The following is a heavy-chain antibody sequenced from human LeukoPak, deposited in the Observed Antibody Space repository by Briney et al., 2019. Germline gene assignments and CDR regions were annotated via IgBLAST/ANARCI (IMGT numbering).Heavy chain of an antibody. J-gene: IGHJ4*02. CDR1: GSPIRSNY. CDR2: IYSGDKT. Sequence: GGSLRLSSIGSGSPIRSNYMTWVGQPPGKGLEWISVIYSGDKTYYADSVKGRFTVSRDNSRTTLYLQMNSVRAEDTAIYYCARCAYGLTGSNGRSIHFDYWGQGAMVTVSS. V-gene: IGHV3-66*01. D-gene: IGHD3-9*01. CDR3: ARCAYGLTGSNGRSIHFDY.